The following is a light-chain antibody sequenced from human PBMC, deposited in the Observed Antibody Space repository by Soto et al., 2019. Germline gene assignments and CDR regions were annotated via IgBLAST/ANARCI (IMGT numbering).Light chain of an antibody. CDR3: QQSYRNPIT. CDR1: QSVSPY. V-gene: IGKV1-39*01. CDR2: AXS. J-gene: IGKJ5*01. Sequence: DIHMTQSASSLSASLGDRVTLPXRASQSVSPYLNWYQQHPGXAPKXXXHAXSSLQRGVPPRLSGSGSGTDFTLPISSLQPEDFANYFCQQSYRNPITFGQGTRLEIK.